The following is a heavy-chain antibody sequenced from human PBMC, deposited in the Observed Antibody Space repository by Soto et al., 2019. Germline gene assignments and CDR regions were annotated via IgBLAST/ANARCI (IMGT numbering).Heavy chain of an antibody. D-gene: IGHD5-18*01. CDR2: IRSKAYGGTT. Sequence: GGSLRLSCTASGFTFGDYAMSWFRQAPGKGLEWVGFIRSKAYGGTTEYAASVKGRFTISRDDSKSIAYLQMNSLKTEDTAVYYCTRGSWRMSLDDTAMGACDYWGQGT. J-gene: IGHJ4*02. CDR3: TRGSWRMSLDDTAMGACDY. CDR1: GFTFGDYA. V-gene: IGHV3-49*03.